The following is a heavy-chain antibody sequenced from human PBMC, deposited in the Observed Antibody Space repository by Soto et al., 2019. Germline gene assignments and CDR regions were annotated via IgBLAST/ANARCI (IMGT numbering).Heavy chain of an antibody. CDR3: AKVQYSSSRSAFDY. CDR1: GGSIGSGDYY. V-gene: IGHV4-30-4*01. D-gene: IGHD6-6*01. CDR2: MYYTGST. Sequence: SETLSLTCTVSGGSIGSGDYYWSWIRQPPGKGLEWIGYMYYTGSTYYNPSLKSQFTISVDASKNQFSLKLSSVTAEDTAVYYCAKVQYSSSRSAFDYWGQGTLVTVSS. J-gene: IGHJ4*02.